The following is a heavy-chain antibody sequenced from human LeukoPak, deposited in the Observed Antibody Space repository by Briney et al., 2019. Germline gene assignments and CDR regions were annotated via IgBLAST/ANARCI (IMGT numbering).Heavy chain of an antibody. Sequence: ASVKVSCKASGGTFSSYAISWVRQAPGQGLEWMGRIIPILGIANYAQKFQGRVMITADKSTSTAYMELSSLRSEDTAVYYCARDPRAGLTGYSTQTMIDYWGQGTLVTVSS. J-gene: IGHJ4*02. CDR3: ARDPRAGLTGYSTQTMIDY. CDR2: IIPILGIA. CDR1: GGTFSSYA. D-gene: IGHD3-9*01. V-gene: IGHV1-69*04.